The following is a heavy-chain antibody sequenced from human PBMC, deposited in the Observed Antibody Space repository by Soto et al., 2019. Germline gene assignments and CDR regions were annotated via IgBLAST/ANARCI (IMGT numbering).Heavy chain of an antibody. D-gene: IGHD3-16*01. CDR3: AREGSNYVFDY. CDR1: GFTFSSNG. Sequence: QVQLVESGGGVVQPGRSLRLSCAASGFTFSSNGMHWVRQAPGKGLEWVAAIWYDGSNKYYADSVKGRFTISRDNSKNTLDLQMNSLRAEDTAVYYCAREGSNYVFDYWGQGTLVTVSS. J-gene: IGHJ4*02. V-gene: IGHV3-33*01. CDR2: IWYDGSNK.